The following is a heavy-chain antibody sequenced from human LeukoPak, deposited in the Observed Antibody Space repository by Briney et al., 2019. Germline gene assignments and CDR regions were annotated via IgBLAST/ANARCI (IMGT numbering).Heavy chain of an antibody. Sequence: GGSLRLSCAASGFTVSSNYMSWVRQAPGKGLEWVSVIYSGGSTYYADSVKGRFTISRDNSKNTLYLQMNSLRAEDTAVYYCAKEGDYGDHYFDYWGQGTLVTVSS. CDR2: IYSGGST. V-gene: IGHV3-53*01. D-gene: IGHD4-17*01. CDR3: AKEGDYGDHYFDY. CDR1: GFTVSSNY. J-gene: IGHJ4*02.